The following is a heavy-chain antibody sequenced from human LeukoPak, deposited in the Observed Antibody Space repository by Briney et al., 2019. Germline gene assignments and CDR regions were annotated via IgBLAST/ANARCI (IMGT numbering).Heavy chain of an antibody. Sequence: PGGSLRLSCAASGFTFSSYSMNWVRQAPGKGLEWVSSINSSSSYIYYADSVKGRFTISRDNAKNSLYLQMNSLRAEDTAVYYCARSDYYDSSGVSLWGQGTLVTVSS. J-gene: IGHJ4*02. D-gene: IGHD3-22*01. CDR2: INSSSSYI. V-gene: IGHV3-21*01. CDR3: ARSDYYDSSGVSL. CDR1: GFTFSSYS.